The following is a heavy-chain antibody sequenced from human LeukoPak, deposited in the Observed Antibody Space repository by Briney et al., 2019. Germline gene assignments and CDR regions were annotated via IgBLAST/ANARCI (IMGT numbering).Heavy chain of an antibody. CDR2: ISAYNGNT. V-gene: IGHV1-18*01. Sequence: GASVKVSCKASGYTFTSYGISWVRQAPGQGLEWMGWISAYNGNTNYAQKLQGRVTMTTDTSTSTAYMELRSLRSDDTAVYYCARDPYGIAVAGLDFDYWGQGTLVTVSS. J-gene: IGHJ4*02. D-gene: IGHD6-19*01. CDR1: GYTFTSYG. CDR3: ARDPYGIAVAGLDFDY.